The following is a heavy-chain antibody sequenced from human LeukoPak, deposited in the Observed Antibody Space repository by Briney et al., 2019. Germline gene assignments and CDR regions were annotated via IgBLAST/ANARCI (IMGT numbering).Heavy chain of an antibody. CDR1: GLTFSSYS. Sequence: PGGSLRLSCAASGLTFSSYSMNWVRQAPGKGLEWVSYISSSSSTIYYADSVKGRFTISRDNAKNSLYLQMNSLRAEDTAVYYCARDFHRRLYDSSGYYLYWGQGTLVTVSS. V-gene: IGHV3-48*01. CDR3: ARDFHRRLYDSSGYYLY. CDR2: ISSSSSTI. J-gene: IGHJ4*02. D-gene: IGHD3-22*01.